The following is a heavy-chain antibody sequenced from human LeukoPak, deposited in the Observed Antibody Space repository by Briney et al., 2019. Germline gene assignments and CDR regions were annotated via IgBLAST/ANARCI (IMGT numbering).Heavy chain of an antibody. Sequence: GASVKVSCKASGYTFTSYGISWVRQAPGQGLEWMGWISAYNGNTNYAQKLQGRVTMTTDTSTSTAYMELRSLRSDDTAVYYCARDRRYSGSYYWYFDLWGRGTPVTVSS. CDR2: ISAYNGNT. D-gene: IGHD1-26*01. J-gene: IGHJ2*01. V-gene: IGHV1-18*01. CDR3: ARDRRYSGSYYWYFDL. CDR1: GYTFTSYG.